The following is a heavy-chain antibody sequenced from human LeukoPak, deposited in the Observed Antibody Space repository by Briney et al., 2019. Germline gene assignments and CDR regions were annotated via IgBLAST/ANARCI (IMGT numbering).Heavy chain of an antibody. CDR2: ISYDGSNK. D-gene: IGHD6-19*01. J-gene: IGHJ4*02. CDR3: AIGGIAVAGTPRYFDY. V-gene: IGHV3-30*03. CDR1: GFTFSSYG. Sequence: GRSLRLSCAASGFTFSSYGMHWVRQAPGEGLEWVAVISYDGSNKYYADSVKGRFTISRDNSKNTLYLQMNSLRAEDTAVYYCAIGGIAVAGTPRYFDYWGQGTLVTVSS.